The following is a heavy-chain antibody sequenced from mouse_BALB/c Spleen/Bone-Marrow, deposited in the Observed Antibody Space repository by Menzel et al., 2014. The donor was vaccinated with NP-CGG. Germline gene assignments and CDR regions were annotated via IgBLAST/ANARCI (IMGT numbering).Heavy chain of an antibody. CDR1: GFNIKDTY. J-gene: IGHJ4*01. CDR2: IDPANGNT. V-gene: IGHV14-3*02. Sequence: EVQLQQSGAELVKPGASVKLSCTASGFNIKDTYMHWVKQRPEQGLEWIGRIDPANGNTKYDPKFQGKATITADTSSNTAYLQLSSLTSEDTAVYYCARGYYECVYAMDYWGQGTSVTVSS. CDR3: ARGYYECVYAMDY. D-gene: IGHD2-4*01.